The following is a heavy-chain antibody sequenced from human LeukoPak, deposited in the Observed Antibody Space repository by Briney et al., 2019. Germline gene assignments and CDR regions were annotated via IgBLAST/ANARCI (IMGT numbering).Heavy chain of an antibody. D-gene: IGHD2-21*02. CDR2: SIPILGIA. CDR3: ARAHGDCATGGGDY. Sequence: ASVKLSCKASGGTFSSYAISSVRQSPGQRREWMRGSIPILGIANYAQKFQGRVTITADKSTSTAYMELSSLRSEDTAVYYCARAHGDCATGGGDYWGQGTLVTVSS. CDR1: GGTFSSYA. J-gene: IGHJ4*02. V-gene: IGHV1-69*10.